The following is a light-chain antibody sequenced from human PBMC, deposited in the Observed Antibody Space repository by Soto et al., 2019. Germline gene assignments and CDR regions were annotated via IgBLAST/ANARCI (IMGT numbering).Light chain of an antibody. CDR3: NSYTNTDTFWV. J-gene: IGLJ3*02. CDR1: SSDVGGYNH. Sequence: QSALTQPASVSGSPGQSITISCTGTSSDVGGYNHVSWYQQHSGKVPKVIIYEVSNRPSGVSDRFSGSKSGNTDSLTISGLQPEDEADYYCNSYTNTDTFWVFGGGTKVTVL. CDR2: EVS. V-gene: IGLV2-14*01.